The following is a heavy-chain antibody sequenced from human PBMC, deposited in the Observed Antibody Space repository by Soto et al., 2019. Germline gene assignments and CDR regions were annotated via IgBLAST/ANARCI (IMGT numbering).Heavy chain of an antibody. D-gene: IGHD5-12*01. CDR3: ARDLGSGYDPGDY. CDR1: GGTFTSDV. CDR2: IIPMFGTP. V-gene: IGHV1-69*12. Sequence: QVQLVQSGAEVRQPGSSVKVSCKASGGTFTSDVSNWVRQAPGQGLEWMGGIIPMFGTPSYAQKFQGRVTITADESTRTAYMELSSLRSEDTAIFYCARDLGSGYDPGDYWGQGTLVTVSS. J-gene: IGHJ4*02.